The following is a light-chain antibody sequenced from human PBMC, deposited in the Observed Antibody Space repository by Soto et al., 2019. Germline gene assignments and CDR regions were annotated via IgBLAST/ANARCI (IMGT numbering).Light chain of an antibody. V-gene: IGKV3-15*01. CDR2: DAS. J-gene: IGKJ1*01. CDR1: QSVGSN. Sequence: VITQSPSALSVSPGESASLSCRASQSVGSNLAWYQQKPGQAPRLLIFDASTRAIDIPVRFSGSGSGTEFILTISSLQSEDFGVYYCQQHANRPPWTFGQGTKVDI. CDR3: QQHANRPPWT.